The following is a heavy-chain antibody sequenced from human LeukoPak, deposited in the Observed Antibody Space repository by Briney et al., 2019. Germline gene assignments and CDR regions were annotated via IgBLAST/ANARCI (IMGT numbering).Heavy chain of an antibody. CDR3: AKRGGNYPFDY. D-gene: IGHD1-7*01. CDR2: INPSGGST. J-gene: IGHJ4*02. V-gene: IGHV1-46*01. CDR1: GYTFTSYY. Sequence: GASVKVSCKASGYTFTSYYMHWVRQAPGQGLEWMGIINPSGGSTSYAQKFQGRVTMTRDMSTSTVYMELSSLRSEDTAVYYCAKRGGNYPFDYWGQGTLVTVSS.